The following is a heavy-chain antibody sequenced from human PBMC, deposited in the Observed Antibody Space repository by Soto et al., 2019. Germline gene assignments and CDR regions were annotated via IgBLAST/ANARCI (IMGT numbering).Heavy chain of an antibody. CDR1: GFTFDDYA. V-gene: IGHV3-9*01. CDR3: AKDVVGDGYNLLDY. J-gene: IGHJ4*02. Sequence: SLRLSCAASGFTFDDYAMHWVRQAPGKGLEWVSGISWNSGSIGYADSVKGRFTISRDNAKNSLYLQMNSLRAEDTALYYCAKDVVGDGYNLLDYWGQGTLVTVSS. CDR2: ISWNSGSI. D-gene: IGHD5-12*01.